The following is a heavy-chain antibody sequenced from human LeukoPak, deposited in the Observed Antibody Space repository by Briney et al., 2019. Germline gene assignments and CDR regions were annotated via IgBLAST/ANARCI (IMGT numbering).Heavy chain of an antibody. CDR3: ARRLYDSGWYLDY. D-gene: IGHD6-19*01. Sequence: GESLKISCKGSGYNFSTYWIGWVRQMPGKGLEWMGIIYPSDSDTRYSPYFQGQVTISADKSISTAYLQWSSLKASDTAMYYCARRLYDSGWYLDYWGQGTLVTVSS. V-gene: IGHV5-51*01. J-gene: IGHJ4*02. CDR1: GYNFSTYW. CDR2: IYPSDSDT.